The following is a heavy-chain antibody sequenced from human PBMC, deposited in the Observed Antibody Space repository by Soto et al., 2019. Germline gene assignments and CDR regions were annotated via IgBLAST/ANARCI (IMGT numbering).Heavy chain of an antibody. CDR2: IRSKAYGGTT. Sequence: GGSLRLSCTASGFTFGDYAMSWVRQAPGKGLEWVGFIRSKAYGGTTEYAASVKGRFTISRDDSKSIAYLQMNSLKTEDTAVYYCTREGYYDSSGYSEVCVFDYWGQGTLVTVSS. CDR1: GFTFGDYA. J-gene: IGHJ4*02. D-gene: IGHD3-22*01. V-gene: IGHV3-49*04. CDR3: TREGYYDSSGYSEVCVFDY.